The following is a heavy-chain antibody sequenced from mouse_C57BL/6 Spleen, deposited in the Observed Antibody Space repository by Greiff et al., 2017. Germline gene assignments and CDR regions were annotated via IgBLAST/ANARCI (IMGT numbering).Heavy chain of an antibody. V-gene: IGHV1-9*01. Sequence: QVQLQQSGAELMKPGASVKLSCKATGYTFTGYWIEWVKQRPGHGLEWIGEIFPGSGSTNYNEKFKGKATFTVDTSSNTAYMQLSSLTTEDSAIYYCARTACCSNYEFAYWGQGTLVTVSA. D-gene: IGHD2-5*01. CDR3: ARTACCSNYEFAY. J-gene: IGHJ3*01. CDR1: GYTFTGYW. CDR2: IFPGSGST.